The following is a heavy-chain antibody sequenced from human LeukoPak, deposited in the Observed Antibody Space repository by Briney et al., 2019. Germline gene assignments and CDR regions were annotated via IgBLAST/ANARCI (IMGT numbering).Heavy chain of an antibody. V-gene: IGHV3-74*01. D-gene: IGHD4-17*01. J-gene: IGHJ4*02. CDR1: GFTFSAFW. CDR2: INSDGSST. CDR3: AKGDRYGDPYYFDY. Sequence: GGSLRLSCAASGFTFSAFWMHWVRQAPGKGLVWVSRINSDGSSTTYADSVKGRFTVSRDNAKNTLYLQMDSLRAEDTAVYYCAKGDRYGDPYYFDYWGQGTLVTVSS.